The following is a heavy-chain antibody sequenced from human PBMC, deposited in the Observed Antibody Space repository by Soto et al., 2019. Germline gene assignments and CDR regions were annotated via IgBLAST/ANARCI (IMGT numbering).Heavy chain of an antibody. V-gene: IGHV3-30*03. CDR2: ISYDGSNK. CDR3: ATVPDYGDYDGYFDY. J-gene: IGHJ4*02. D-gene: IGHD4-17*01. CDR1: GFTFSSYG. Sequence: GGSLRLSCAASGFTFSSYGMHWVRQAPGKGLEWVAVISYDGSNKYYADSVKGRFTISRDNSKNTLYLQMNSLRAEDTAVYYCATVPDYGDYDGYFDYWGQGTLVTVSS.